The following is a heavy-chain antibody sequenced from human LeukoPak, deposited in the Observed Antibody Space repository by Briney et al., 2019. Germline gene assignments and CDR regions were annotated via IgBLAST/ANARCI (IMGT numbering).Heavy chain of an antibody. CDR2: IIPIFGTA. J-gene: IGHJ6*02. D-gene: IGHD6-19*01. CDR1: GGTFSSYA. CDR3: ARDCPYSSGWCYYYYYGMDV. V-gene: IGHV1-69*13. Sequence: GASVKVSCKASGGTFSSYAISWVRQAPGQGLEWMGGIIPIFGTANYAQKFQGRVTITADESTSTAYMELSSLRSEDTAVYYCARDCPYSSGWCYYYYYGMDVWGQGTTVTVSS.